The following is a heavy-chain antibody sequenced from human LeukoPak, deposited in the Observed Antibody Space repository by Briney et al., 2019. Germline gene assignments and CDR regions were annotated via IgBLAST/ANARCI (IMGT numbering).Heavy chain of an antibody. Sequence: GGSLRLSCAASGFTFSSYAMHWVRQAPGKGLEWVAVISYDGSNKYYADSVKGRFTISRDNSKNTLYLQMNSLRAEDTAVYYCAKDFALGYWGQGTLVTVSS. CDR3: AKDFALGY. J-gene: IGHJ4*02. CDR1: GFTFSSYA. D-gene: IGHD3-16*01. V-gene: IGHV3-30-3*01. CDR2: ISYDGSNK.